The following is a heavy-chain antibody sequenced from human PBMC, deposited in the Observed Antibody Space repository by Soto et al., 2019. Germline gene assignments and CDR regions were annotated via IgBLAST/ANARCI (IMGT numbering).Heavy chain of an antibody. CDR1: EFTFSNYP. CDR2: ISATGGAT. J-gene: IGHJ4*02. CDR3: AKEMIASTMADFFDS. D-gene: IGHD2-21*01. V-gene: IGHV3-23*01. Sequence: GSLSLSCTASEFTFSNYPMTWVRQPPGKGLEWVSTISATGGATLYADSVRGRFTVSRDNSKNTLYLQMPNLRADDTAVYFCAKEMIASTMADFFDSWGPGT.